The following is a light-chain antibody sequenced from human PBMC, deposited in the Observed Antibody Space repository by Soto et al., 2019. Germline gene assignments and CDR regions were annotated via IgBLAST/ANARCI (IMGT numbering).Light chain of an antibody. J-gene: IGKJ1*01. CDR3: QQYNIWTPLP. V-gene: IGKV3-15*01. CDR1: QSVSSD. CDR2: GAS. Sequence: EIVMTQSPATLSLSPGERATLSCRASQSVSSDLAWYQQRPGQAPRLLIFGASTRATGIPARFSGSGSGTEFALTISSLQSEDFSVYYCQQYNIWTPLPFGQGTKV.